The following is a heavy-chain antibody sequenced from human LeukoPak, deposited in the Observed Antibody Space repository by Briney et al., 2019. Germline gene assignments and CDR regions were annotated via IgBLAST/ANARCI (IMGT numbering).Heavy chain of an antibody. CDR2: ISGSGGST. V-gene: IGHV3-23*01. J-gene: IGHJ4*02. CDR1: GFTFSSYA. CDR3: AKAYGSGSRPFPFDY. D-gene: IGHD3-10*01. Sequence: GGSLRLSCAASGFTFSSYAMSWVRQAPGKGLEWVSAISGSGGSTYYADSVKGRFTISRGNSKNTLYLQMNSLRAEDTAVYYCAKAYGSGSRPFPFDYWGQGTLVTVSS.